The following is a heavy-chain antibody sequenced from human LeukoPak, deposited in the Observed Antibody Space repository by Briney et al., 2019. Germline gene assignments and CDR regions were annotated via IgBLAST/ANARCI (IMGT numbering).Heavy chain of an antibody. J-gene: IGHJ4*02. D-gene: IGHD3-3*01. V-gene: IGHV4-59*01. CDR1: GGSISSYF. CDR2: IYYSGST. CDR3: ARTYYDFWSGYYTHFDY. Sequence: PSETLSLTCTVSGGSISSYFWSWIRQPPGKGLEWIGYIYYSGSTNYNPSLKSRVTISVDTSKNQFSLKLSSVTAADTAVYYCARTYYDFWSGYYTHFDYWGQGTLVTVSS.